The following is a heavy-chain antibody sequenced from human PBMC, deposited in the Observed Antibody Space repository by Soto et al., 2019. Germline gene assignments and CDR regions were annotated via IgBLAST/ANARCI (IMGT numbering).Heavy chain of an antibody. Sequence: EVQLVESGGGLIQPGGSLRLSCAVSGFTVSNNYMSWVRQAPGKGLEGVSVIYSGGYTAYGDSVKGRFTISRDNSKNKLDLKMKGLGAADAACFWGAMRRGGGGYWGQGTLVTVSS. CDR1: GFTVSNNY. J-gene: IGHJ4*02. CDR3: AMRRGGGGY. D-gene: IGHD3-10*01. CDR2: IYSGGYT. V-gene: IGHV3-53*01.